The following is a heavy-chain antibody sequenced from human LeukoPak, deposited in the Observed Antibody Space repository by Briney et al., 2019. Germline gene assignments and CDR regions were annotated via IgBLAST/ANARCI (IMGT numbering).Heavy chain of an antibody. CDR2: IYYSGST. CDR1: GGSISSSSYY. CDR3: ARSDARNCFDP. V-gene: IGHV4-61*05. Sequence: SETLSLTCTVSGGSISSSSYYWGWIRQPPGKGLEWIGYIYYSGSTNYNPSLKSRVTISVDTSKNQFSLKLSSVTAADTAVYYCARSDARNCFDPWGQGTLVTVSS. D-gene: IGHD5-24*01. J-gene: IGHJ5*02.